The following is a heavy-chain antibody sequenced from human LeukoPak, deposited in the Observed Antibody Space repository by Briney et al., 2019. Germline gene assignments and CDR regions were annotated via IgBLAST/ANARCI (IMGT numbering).Heavy chain of an antibody. CDR3: ERGIYGDYVGWYFDL. Sequence: PSETLSLTCTVSGGSISNYYWSWIRQPAGKGLEWIGRIYTSGSTNYNPSLKSRVTLSVDTSKNQFSLNLSSVTAADTALYYCERGIYGDYVGWYFDLWGRGTLVTVSS. V-gene: IGHV4-4*07. D-gene: IGHD4-17*01. CDR1: GGSISNYY. J-gene: IGHJ2*01. CDR2: IYTSGST.